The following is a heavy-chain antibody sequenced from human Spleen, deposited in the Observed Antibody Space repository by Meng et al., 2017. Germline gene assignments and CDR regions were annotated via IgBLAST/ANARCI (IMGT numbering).Heavy chain of an antibody. Sequence: ASVKVSCKASGNTFTAYYIHWLRQAPGQGLEWMGRINPNSGGTNYAQKFQGRVTMTRDMSISTAYMELSRLRSDDTAVYYCARESRDGYTFDAFDIWGQGTMVTVSS. D-gene: IGHD5-24*01. CDR3: ARESRDGYTFDAFDI. V-gene: IGHV1-2*06. CDR2: INPNSGGT. CDR1: GNTFTAYY. J-gene: IGHJ3*02.